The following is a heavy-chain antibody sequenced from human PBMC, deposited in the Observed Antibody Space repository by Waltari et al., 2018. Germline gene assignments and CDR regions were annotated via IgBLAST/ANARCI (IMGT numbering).Heavy chain of an antibody. CDR1: GFPPGPYA. V-gene: IGHV3-23*01. J-gene: IGHJ6*02. Sequence: EVQLLESGGGLIQPGGSLRLSCAGSGFPPGPYAMPWVRQAPGTGLEWVSGIGAWDDITFYTDSVRGRFTISRDNSNNIVYLQMNNLKAEDTAIYYCTKDSDSSIHWFGMDAWGQGTTVTV. D-gene: IGHD3-9*01. CDR3: TKDSDSSIHWFGMDA. CDR2: IGAWDDIT.